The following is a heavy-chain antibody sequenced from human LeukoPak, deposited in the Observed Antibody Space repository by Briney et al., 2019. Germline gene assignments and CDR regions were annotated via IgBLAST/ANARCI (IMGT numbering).Heavy chain of an antibody. CDR2: ISYDGSNK. CDR3: AKDHHYYDSSGYPGY. V-gene: IGHV3-30*18. CDR1: GFTFSSYG. D-gene: IGHD3-22*01. Sequence: GGSLRLSCAASGFTFSSYGMHWVRQAPGKGLEWVAVISYDGSNKYYADSVKGRFTISRDNSKNTLYLQMNSLRAEDTAVYYCAKDHHYYDSSGYPGYWGQGTLVTVS. J-gene: IGHJ4*02.